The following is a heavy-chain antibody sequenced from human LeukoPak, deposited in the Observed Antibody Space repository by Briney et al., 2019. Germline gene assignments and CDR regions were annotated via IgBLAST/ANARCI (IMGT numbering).Heavy chain of an antibody. J-gene: IGHJ4*02. CDR2: ISSSGSTI. CDR1: GFTFSSYE. Sequence: GGSLRLSCAASGFTFSSYEMNWVRQAPGKGLEWVSYISSSGSTIYYADSVKGRFTISRDNAKNSLYLQMNSLRAEDTAVYYCARADFGGSYGRFYYWGQGTLVTVSS. V-gene: IGHV3-48*03. D-gene: IGHD1-26*01. CDR3: ARADFGGSYGRFYY.